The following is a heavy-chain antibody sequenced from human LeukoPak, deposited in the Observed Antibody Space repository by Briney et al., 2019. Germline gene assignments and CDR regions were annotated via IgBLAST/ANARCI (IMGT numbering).Heavy chain of an antibody. D-gene: IGHD3-22*01. CDR3: ALTYYYDSSGYYRDY. Sequence: SVKVSCKASGGTFSSYAISWVRQAPGQGLEWMGRIIPIFGTANYAQKFQGRVTITTDEPTSTAYMELSSLRSEDTAVYYCALTYYYDSSGYYRDYWGQGTLVTVSS. CDR1: GGTFSSYA. V-gene: IGHV1-69*05. J-gene: IGHJ4*02. CDR2: IIPIFGTA.